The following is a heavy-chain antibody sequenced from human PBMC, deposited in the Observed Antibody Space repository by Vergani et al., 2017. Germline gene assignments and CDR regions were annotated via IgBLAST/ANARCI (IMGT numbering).Heavy chain of an antibody. V-gene: IGHV3-33*01. CDR1: GFTFSSYG. Sequence: QVQLVESGGGVVQPGRSLRLSCAASGFTFSSYGMHWVRQAPGKGLQCVAVISFDGSNKYYADSVKGRFTISRDNSKNTLYLQMNILRAEDTAVFYCATLKSYYYDTWGQGTLVTVSS. CDR3: ATLKSYYYDT. J-gene: IGHJ5*02. CDR2: ISFDGSNK. D-gene: IGHD3-22*01.